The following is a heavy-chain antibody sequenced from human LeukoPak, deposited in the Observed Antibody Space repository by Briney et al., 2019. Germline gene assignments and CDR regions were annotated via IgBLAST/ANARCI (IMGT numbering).Heavy chain of an antibody. Sequence: ASVKVSCKASGYTFTSYAMHWVRQAPGQRLEWMGWINAGNGNTKYSQKFQGRVTITRDTSASTAYMELSSLRSEDTAVYYCARVAGGYCSGGSCYYYYGMDVWGQGTTVTVSS. D-gene: IGHD2-15*01. V-gene: IGHV1-3*01. CDR1: GYTFTSYA. J-gene: IGHJ6*02. CDR3: ARVAGGYCSGGSCYYYYGMDV. CDR2: INAGNGNT.